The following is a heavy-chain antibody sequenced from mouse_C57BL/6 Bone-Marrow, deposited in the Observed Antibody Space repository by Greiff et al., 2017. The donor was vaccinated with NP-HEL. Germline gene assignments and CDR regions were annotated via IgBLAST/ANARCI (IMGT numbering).Heavy chain of an antibody. CDR3: ARWVYYSNYVPYYAMDY. CDR1: GYTFTSYD. V-gene: IGHV1-85*01. D-gene: IGHD2-5*01. Sequence: VQLQQSGPELVKPGASVKLSCKASGYTFTSYDINWVKQRPGQGLEWIGWIYPSDGSTKYNAKFKGKATLTVDTSSSTAYMELHSRTSEDAAVYFCARWVYYSNYVPYYAMDYWGQGTSGTVSS. J-gene: IGHJ4*01. CDR2: IYPSDGST.